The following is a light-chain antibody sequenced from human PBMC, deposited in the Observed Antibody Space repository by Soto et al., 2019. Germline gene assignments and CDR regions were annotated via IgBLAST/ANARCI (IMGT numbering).Light chain of an antibody. CDR1: QSVRSR. CDR3: QQYSYWPPPWT. V-gene: IGKV3-15*01. J-gene: IGKJ1*01. Sequence: EIVMAQSPATLSVTPGERAALSCRANQSVRSRLAWDQQKPSQAPTLLIYDTYIRATGTPARFSGSGSETEFTLTITSLQPEAFAVSYCQQYSYWPPPWTFGEGTKVDIK. CDR2: DTY.